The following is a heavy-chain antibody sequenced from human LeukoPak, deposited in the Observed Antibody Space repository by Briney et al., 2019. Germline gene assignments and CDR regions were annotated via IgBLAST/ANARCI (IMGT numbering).Heavy chain of an antibody. CDR1: GFTFSDYS. V-gene: IGHV3-48*02. Sequence: GGSLTLSCAASGFTFSDYSMNWVRQAPGKGLEWVSYTDGSGDTIYYADFVKGRFTISRENAKNSLDLQMNGLRDEDTAVYYCSRRFDCWGQGTLVSVFS. CDR2: TDGSGDTI. J-gene: IGHJ4*02. CDR3: SRRFDC.